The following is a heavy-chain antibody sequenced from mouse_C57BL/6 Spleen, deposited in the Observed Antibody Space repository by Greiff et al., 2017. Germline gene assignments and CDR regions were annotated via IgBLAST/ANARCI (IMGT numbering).Heavy chain of an antibody. V-gene: IGHV1-80*01. D-gene: IGHD2-5*01. Sequence: QVQLQQSGAELVKPGASVKISCKASGYAFSSYWMNWVKQRPGKGLEWIGQIYPGDGDTNYNGKFKGKATLTADKSSSTAYMQLSSLTSEYSAVYFCARRLYSNYRYYAMDYWGQGTSVTVSS. CDR3: ARRLYSNYRYYAMDY. CDR2: IYPGDGDT. J-gene: IGHJ4*01. CDR1: GYAFSSYW.